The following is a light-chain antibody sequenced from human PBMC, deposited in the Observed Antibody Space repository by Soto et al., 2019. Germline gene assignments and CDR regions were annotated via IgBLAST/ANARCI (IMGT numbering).Light chain of an antibody. V-gene: IGKV1-39*01. CDR3: QQSHSTRVT. CDR1: QSISSY. CDR2: AAS. J-gene: IGKJ1*01. Sequence: DIQMTQSPSSLSASVGDRVTITCRASQSISSYLNWYQQKPGKAPKLLIYAASSLQSGVPSRFSGSGSGTDFTLTISSLQPEDFATYYCQQSHSTRVTFGQGTKVEIK.